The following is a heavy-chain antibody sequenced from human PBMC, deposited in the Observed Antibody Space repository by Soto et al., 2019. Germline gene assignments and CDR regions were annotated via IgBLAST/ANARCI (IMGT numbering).Heavy chain of an antibody. D-gene: IGHD3-22*01. V-gene: IGHV4-39*01. J-gene: IGHJ4*02. Sequence: SETLSLTCTVSGGSISSSSYYSCCIRQPPGKGLEWIGSIYYSGSTYYNPSLKSRVTISVDTSKNQFSLKLSSVTAADTAVYYCMLGSGWKDFDYWGQGTLVTVSS. CDR1: GGSISSSSYY. CDR2: IYYSGST. CDR3: MLGSGWKDFDY.